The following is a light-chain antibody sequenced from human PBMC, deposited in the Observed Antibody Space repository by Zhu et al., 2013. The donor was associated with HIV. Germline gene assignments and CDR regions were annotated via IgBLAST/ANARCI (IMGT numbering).Light chain of an antibody. J-gene: IGKJ4*01. CDR2: AAS. CDR1: QNVNRF. V-gene: IGKV3D-15*01. Sequence: DIVMTQSPTFMSVSPGESATLSCRASQNVNRFLAWYQKQPGQAPRLLIYAASARASGIPTRFSGSGSGADFTLTISSLEPEDFAVYYCQRYGNSLTFGGGTKVEMK. CDR3: QRYGNSLT.